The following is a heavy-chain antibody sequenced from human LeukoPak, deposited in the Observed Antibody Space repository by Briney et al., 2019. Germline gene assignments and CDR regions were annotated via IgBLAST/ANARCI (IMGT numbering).Heavy chain of an antibody. D-gene: IGHD4-17*01. CDR3: ARGHDYGDYGTLAY. CDR1: GGSFSGYY. V-gene: IGHV4-59*01. Sequence: SETLSLTCAVYGGSFSGYYWSWIRQPPGKGLEWIGYIYYSGSTNYNPSLKSRVTISVDTSKNQFSLKLSSVTAADTAVYYCARGHDYGDYGTLAYWGQGTLVTVSS. J-gene: IGHJ4*02. CDR2: IYYSGST.